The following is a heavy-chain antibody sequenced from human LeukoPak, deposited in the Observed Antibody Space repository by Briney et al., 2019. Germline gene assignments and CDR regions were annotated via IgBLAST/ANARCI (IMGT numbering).Heavy chain of an antibody. Sequence: GGSLRLSCAASGFTVSSNYMSWVRQAPGKGLEWVSVIYTGGRTYYADSVKGRFTISRDNSKNTLYLQMNSLRVDDMAVYYCARVYYGSGSLYQYYYYMDVWGKGTTVTISS. CDR3: ARVYYGSGSLYQYYYYMDV. V-gene: IGHV3-53*01. CDR2: IYTGGRT. J-gene: IGHJ6*03. D-gene: IGHD3-10*01. CDR1: GFTVSSNY.